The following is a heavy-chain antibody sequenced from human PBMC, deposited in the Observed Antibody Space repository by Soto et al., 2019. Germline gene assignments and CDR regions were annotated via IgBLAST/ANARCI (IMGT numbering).Heavy chain of an antibody. V-gene: IGHV3-30*04. D-gene: IGHD3-22*01. CDR2: ISYDGSNK. CDR1: GFTFSSYA. CDR3: ARGPDSSGYYFEY. J-gene: IGHJ4*02. Sequence: GGSLRLSCAASGFTFSSYAMHWVRQAPGKGLEWVAVISYDGSNKYYADSVKGRFTISRDNSKNTLYLQMNSLRAEDTAVYYCARGPDSSGYYFEYWGQGTLGTVSS.